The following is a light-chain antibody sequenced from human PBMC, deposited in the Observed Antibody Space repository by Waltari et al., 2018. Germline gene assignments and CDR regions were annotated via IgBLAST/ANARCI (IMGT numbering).Light chain of an antibody. V-gene: IGLV2-23*01. CDR1: SIDVGNYNL. CDR2: DDN. J-gene: IGLJ3*02. CDR3: CSYAGSYTWV. Sequence: QSALTQPPSVSGSPGQSITISCTGTSIDVGNYNLVSWYQQNPGKAPKVMIYDDNRRPSGVSDRFSGSKSGNTASLTISGVQAEDEADYYCCSYAGSYTWVFGGGTKLTVL.